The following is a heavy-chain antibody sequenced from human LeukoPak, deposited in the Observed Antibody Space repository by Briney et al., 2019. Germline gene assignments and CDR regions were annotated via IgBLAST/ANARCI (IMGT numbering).Heavy chain of an antibody. CDR2: IRYDGSNK. J-gene: IGHJ4*02. D-gene: IGHD6-13*01. CDR1: GFTFSSYG. Sequence: PGGSLRLSCAASGFTFSSYGMHWVRQAPGKGLEGVAFIRYDGSNKYYADSVKGRFTISRDNSKNTLYLQMNSLRAEDTAVYYCAKGEIAAAGHFDYWGQGTLVSVSS. CDR3: AKGEIAAAGHFDY. V-gene: IGHV3-30*02.